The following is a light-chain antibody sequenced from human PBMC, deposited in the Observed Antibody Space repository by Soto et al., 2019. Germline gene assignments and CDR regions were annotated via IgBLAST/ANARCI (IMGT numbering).Light chain of an antibody. J-gene: IGKJ4*01. V-gene: IGKV4-1*01. CDR3: QQYYRTPLT. CDR2: WAS. Sequence: DIVMTQSPASLYLSLRVRLSINCTSSQSVLYSPNNKNYLAWYQQKPGQPPKLLIYWASTRESGVPDRFSGSGSGTDFTLTISSPQAEDVAVYYCQQYYRTPLTFGGGTKVDIK. CDR1: QSVLYSPNNKNY.